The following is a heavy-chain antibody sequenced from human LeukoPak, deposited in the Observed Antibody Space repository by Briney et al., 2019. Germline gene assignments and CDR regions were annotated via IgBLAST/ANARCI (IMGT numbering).Heavy chain of an antibody. CDR3: ARRSGVRGVIITEGSYYFDY. J-gene: IGHJ4*02. CDR1: GFTFSSYS. V-gene: IGHV3-21*01. CDR2: ISSTSSYI. Sequence: GGSLRHSCAASGFTFSSYSMNWVRQAPGKGLEWVSSISSTSSYIYYADSVKGRFTISRDNAKNSLYLQMNSLRAEDTAVYYCARRSGVRGVIITEGSYYFDYWGQGTLVTVSS. D-gene: IGHD3-10*01.